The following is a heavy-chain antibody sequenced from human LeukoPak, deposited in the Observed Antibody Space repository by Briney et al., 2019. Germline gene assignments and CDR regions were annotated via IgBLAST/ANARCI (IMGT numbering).Heavy chain of an antibody. Sequence: PSQTLSLTCTVSGGSISSGGYYWSWLRQHPGKGLEWIGYIYYSGSTYYNPSLKSRVTISVDTSKNQFSLKLSSVTAADTAVYHCASYIAALHYFDYWGQGTLVTVSS. CDR1: GGSISSGGYY. V-gene: IGHV4-31*03. CDR3: ASYIAALHYFDY. J-gene: IGHJ4*02. CDR2: IYYSGST. D-gene: IGHD6-6*01.